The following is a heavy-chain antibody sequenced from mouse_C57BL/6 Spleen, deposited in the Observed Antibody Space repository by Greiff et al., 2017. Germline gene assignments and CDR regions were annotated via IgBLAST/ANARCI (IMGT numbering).Heavy chain of an antibody. CDR2: IYPRSGNT. CDR1: GYTFTSYG. D-gene: IGHD2-2*01. V-gene: IGHV1-81*01. Sequence: QVQLQQSGAELARPGASVKLSCKASGYTFTSYGISWVKQRTGQGLEWIGEIYPRSGNTYYNEKFKGKATLTADKSSSTAYMELRSLTSEDSAVYFCARRETMVTTRGYAMDYWGQGTSVTVSS. CDR3: ARRETMVTTRGYAMDY. J-gene: IGHJ4*01.